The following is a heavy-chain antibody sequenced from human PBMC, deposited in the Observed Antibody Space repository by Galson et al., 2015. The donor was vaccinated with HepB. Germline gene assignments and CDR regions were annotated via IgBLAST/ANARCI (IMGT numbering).Heavy chain of an antibody. CDR3: ARSYSSSWYGDWFDP. CDR2: INSDGSST. Sequence: SLRLSCAASGFTFSSYWMHWVRQAPGKGLVWVSRINSDGSSTSYADSVKGRFTISRDNAKNTLYLQMNSLRAEGTAVYYCARSYSSSWYGDWFDPWGQGTLVTVSS. J-gene: IGHJ5*02. CDR1: GFTFSSYW. V-gene: IGHV3-74*01. D-gene: IGHD6-13*01.